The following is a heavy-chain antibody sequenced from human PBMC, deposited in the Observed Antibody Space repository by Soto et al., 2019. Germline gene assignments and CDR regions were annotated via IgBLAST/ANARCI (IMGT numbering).Heavy chain of an antibody. J-gene: IGHJ6*02. CDR3: ARERQLEVWSYYGMDV. CDR2: INPNSGGT. D-gene: IGHD6-6*01. Sequence: GASVKVSCKASGYTFTGYYMHWVRQAPGQGLEWIGWINPNSGGTNYAQKFQGWVTMTRDTSISTAYMELSRLRSDDTAVYYCARERQLEVWSYYGMDVWGQGTTVTVSS. CDR1: GYTFTGYY. V-gene: IGHV1-2*04.